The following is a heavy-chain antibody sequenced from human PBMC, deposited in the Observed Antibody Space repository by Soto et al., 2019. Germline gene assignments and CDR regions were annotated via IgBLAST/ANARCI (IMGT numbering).Heavy chain of an antibody. D-gene: IGHD2-15*01. J-gene: IGHJ4*02. CDR1: GFIFFNHW. CDR3: ARDPGYCRGGSCYYFDY. Sequence: EVQLVESGGGLVQPGGSLRLSCAASGFIFFNHWMHWVRQAPGKGLVWVSRINSDGSSTSYADSVKGRFTISRDNAKNTLYLQMNSLRAEDTAVYYCARDPGYCRGGSCYYFDYWGQGTLVTVSS. CDR2: INSDGSST. V-gene: IGHV3-74*01.